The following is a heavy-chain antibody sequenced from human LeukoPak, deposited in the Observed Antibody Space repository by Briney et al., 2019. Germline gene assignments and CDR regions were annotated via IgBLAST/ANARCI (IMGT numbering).Heavy chain of an antibody. D-gene: IGHD6-13*01. CDR1: GYTFTSYY. CDR3: ARDHSPIAARARNYFDY. Sequence: GASVKVSCKASGYTFTSYYMHWVRQAPGQGLEWMGIINPSGGSTSYAQKFQGRVTMTRDTSTSTVYMELSSLRSEDTAVYYCARDHSPIAARARNYFDYWGQGTLVAVSS. J-gene: IGHJ4*02. CDR2: INPSGGST. V-gene: IGHV1-46*01.